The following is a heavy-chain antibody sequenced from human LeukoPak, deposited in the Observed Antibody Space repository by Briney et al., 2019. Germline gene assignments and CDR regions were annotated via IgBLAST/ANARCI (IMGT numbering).Heavy chain of an antibody. V-gene: IGHV3-23*01. J-gene: IGHJ4*02. CDR3: ARSGRTTVIY. CDR1: GFTLSRYS. D-gene: IGHD4-17*01. CDR2: TSGSGGST. Sequence: SGGSLRLYWAASGFTLSRYSMSWVRQAPGKGLEWVSATSGSGGSTYYADSVKGRFTISRDNSKNTLYLQMNSVRAEYTAVYYCARSGRTTVIYWGQGTLVTVSS.